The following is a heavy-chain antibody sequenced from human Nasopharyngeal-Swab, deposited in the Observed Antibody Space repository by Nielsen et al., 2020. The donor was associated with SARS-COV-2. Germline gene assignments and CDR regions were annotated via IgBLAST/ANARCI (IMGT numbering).Heavy chain of an antibody. V-gene: IGHV3-73*01. CDR1: GFTFSDSA. D-gene: IGHD2-15*01. J-gene: IGHJ4*02. Sequence: GESLKISCAASGFTFSDSAAHWVRQASGKGLEWVGRVRSKANNYATAYAASVKGRFTISRDDSKNTAYLQMNSLKTEDTAVYYCTRCGGSCYAGRDYWGQGTLVTVSS. CDR3: TRCGGSCYAGRDY. CDR2: VRSKANNYAT.